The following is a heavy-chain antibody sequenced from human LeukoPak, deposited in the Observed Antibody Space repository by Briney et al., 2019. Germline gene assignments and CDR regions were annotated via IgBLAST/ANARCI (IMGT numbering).Heavy chain of an antibody. CDR2: ISHTEGT. CDR3: ARIRCGHSGSVCYNH. Sequence: SETLSLTCGVFGVSINDYYWSWIRQSPGKGLEWIGEISHTEGTRYNPSLESRVTMSVGTSENQLSLKLIFVTAADTAVYYCARIRCGHSGSVCYNHWGLGTLVTFSS. D-gene: IGHD3-9*01. CDR1: GVSINDYY. J-gene: IGHJ4*02. V-gene: IGHV4-34*01.